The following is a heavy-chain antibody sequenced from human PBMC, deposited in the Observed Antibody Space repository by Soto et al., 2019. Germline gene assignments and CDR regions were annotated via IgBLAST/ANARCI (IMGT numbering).Heavy chain of an antibody. Sequence: EVQLVESGGGLVKPGGSLRLSCAASGFTFSSYSMNWVRQAPGKGLEWVSSITGSSTYIYYADSVKGRCTISRDNAKNSLSLQMNSLRAEDTAVYYCARVVDYYDPYYYYGMDVWGPGTTVTVSS. D-gene: IGHD3-22*01. V-gene: IGHV3-21*01. CDR3: ARVVDYYDPYYYYGMDV. CDR2: ITGSSTYI. J-gene: IGHJ6*02. CDR1: GFTFSSYS.